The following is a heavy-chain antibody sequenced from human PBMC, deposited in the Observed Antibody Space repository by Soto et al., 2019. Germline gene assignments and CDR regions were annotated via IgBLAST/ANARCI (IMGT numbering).Heavy chain of an antibody. J-gene: IGHJ6*02. CDR2: ISYDGSNK. CDR1: GFTFSSYA. D-gene: IGHD2-21*02. CDR3: ARPYEGAYCGGDCPPAGDYYYGMDG. V-gene: IGHV3-30-3*01. Sequence: QVQLVESGGGVVQPGRSLRLSCAASGFTFSSYAMHWVRQAPGKGLEWVAVISYDGSNKYYEDSVKGRFTISRDNSKNTLDMQMNSLRVEDTAVDYWARPYEGAYCGGDCPPAGDYYYGMDGWGQGTTVTV.